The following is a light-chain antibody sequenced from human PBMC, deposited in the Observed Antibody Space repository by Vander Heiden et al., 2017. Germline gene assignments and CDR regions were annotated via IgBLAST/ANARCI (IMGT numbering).Light chain of an antibody. Sequence: QSVLTQPPSASWTPGQRVTISCSGRRSDIGSQSVDLYQQGPGTAPKLLIYRDEQRPSGVPGRFSGSKYGASASLAISGLQDEDEAEYYCATWDDSLNDWVFGGGTKLTVL. CDR3: ATWDDSLNDWV. CDR2: RDE. J-gene: IGLJ3*02. CDR1: RSDIGSQS. V-gene: IGLV1-44*01.